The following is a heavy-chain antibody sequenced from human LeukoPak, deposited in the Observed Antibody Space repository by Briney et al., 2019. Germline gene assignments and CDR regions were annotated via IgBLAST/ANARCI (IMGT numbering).Heavy chain of an antibody. Sequence: GASVKVSCKASGYTFTGYSLHWVRQAPGQGLEWMGWMNPNSGNTGYAQKFQGRVTITRNTSISTAYMELSSLRFEDTAVYYCASAIFGYSSSSYYYYYMDVWGKGTTVTVSS. J-gene: IGHJ6*03. D-gene: IGHD6-6*01. CDR2: MNPNSGNT. CDR1: GYTFTGYS. V-gene: IGHV1-8*03. CDR3: ASAIFGYSSSSYYYYYMDV.